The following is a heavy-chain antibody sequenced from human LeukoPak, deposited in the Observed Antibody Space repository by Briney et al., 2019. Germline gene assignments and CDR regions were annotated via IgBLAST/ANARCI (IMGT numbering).Heavy chain of an antibody. CDR3: ARGGYSSGWFHAFDI. Sequence: GGSLRLSCAASGFTVSSNYMSWVRQAPGKGLEWVSVIYSGGNTYYTDSVEGRFTISRDNSKNTLYLQMNSLRPEDTAVYYCARGGYSSGWFHAFDIWGQGTMVTVSS. CDR1: GFTVSSNY. J-gene: IGHJ3*02. CDR2: IYSGGNT. V-gene: IGHV3-66*02. D-gene: IGHD6-19*01.